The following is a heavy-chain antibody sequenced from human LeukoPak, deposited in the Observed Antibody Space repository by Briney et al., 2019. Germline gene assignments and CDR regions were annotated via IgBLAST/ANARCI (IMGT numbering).Heavy chain of an antibody. Sequence: PSETLSLTCTVSGGSISGGGYYWSWIRQPPGKGPECVGYIYYTGTTYYNPSLKSRLTISVDTSKNQFSLNLDSVTAADTAVYYCARSTPTSFFDYWGQGTLVTVSS. CDR2: IYYTGTT. CDR3: ARSTPTSFFDY. D-gene: IGHD3-16*02. CDR1: GGSISGGGYY. V-gene: IGHV4-31*03. J-gene: IGHJ4*02.